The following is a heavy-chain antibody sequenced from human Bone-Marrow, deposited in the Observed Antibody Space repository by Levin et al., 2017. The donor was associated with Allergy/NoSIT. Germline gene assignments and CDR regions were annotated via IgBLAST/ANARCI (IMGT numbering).Heavy chain of an antibody. Sequence: PGGSLRLSCAASGFTFSTYAMNWVRQAPGQGLEWVSSVSNDGKYTFYADFVEGRFTISRDNSKDTLYLRMTSLRAEDTALYYCAKDDGAAYYSFDSWGQGTLVTVSS. D-gene: IGHD1-26*01. CDR1: GFTFSTYA. CDR3: AKDDGAAYYSFDS. V-gene: IGHV3-23*01. CDR2: VSNDGKYT. J-gene: IGHJ4*02.